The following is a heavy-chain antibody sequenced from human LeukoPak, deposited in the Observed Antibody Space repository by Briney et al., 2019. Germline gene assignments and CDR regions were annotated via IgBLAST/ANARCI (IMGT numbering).Heavy chain of an antibody. CDR3: ARDSSGWYGWFDP. CDR2: IYSGGTT. Sequence: GGSLRLSCAVSGFTVSSNYMSWVRHAPGPGLEWVSVIYSGGTTCYADSVKGRFTISRDNSKNTLYLQMNSLRAEDTAVYYCARDSSGWYGWFDPWGQGTLVTVSS. J-gene: IGHJ5*02. CDR1: GFTVSSNY. D-gene: IGHD6-19*01. V-gene: IGHV3-53*01.